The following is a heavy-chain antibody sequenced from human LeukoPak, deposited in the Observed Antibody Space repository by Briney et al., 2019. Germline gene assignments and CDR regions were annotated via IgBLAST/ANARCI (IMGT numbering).Heavy chain of an antibody. D-gene: IGHD3-10*01. CDR1: GFTFSSYE. V-gene: IGHV3-53*01. CDR3: ARADYGFDY. Sequence: GGSLRLSCAASGFTFSSYEMTWVRQAPGKGLECVSVIYSAGSTYYADSVKGRFTISRDNSKNTLYLQMNSLRVEDTAVYYCARADYGFDYWGQGTLVTVSS. CDR2: IYSAGST. J-gene: IGHJ4*02.